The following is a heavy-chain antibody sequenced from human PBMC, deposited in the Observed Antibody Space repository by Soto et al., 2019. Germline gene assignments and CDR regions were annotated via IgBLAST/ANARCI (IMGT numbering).Heavy chain of an antibody. J-gene: IGHJ6*02. D-gene: IGHD3-22*01. V-gene: IGHV3-53*01. CDR2: IYSGGST. CDR1: GFTVSSNY. Sequence: GGSLRLSCAASGFTVSSNYMSWVRQAPGKGLEWVSVIYSGGSTYYADSVKGRFTISRDNSKNTLYLQMNSLRAEDTAVYYCARDRGYYDSSGYYYYGMDVWGQGTTVTVSS. CDR3: ARDRGYYDSSGYYYYGMDV.